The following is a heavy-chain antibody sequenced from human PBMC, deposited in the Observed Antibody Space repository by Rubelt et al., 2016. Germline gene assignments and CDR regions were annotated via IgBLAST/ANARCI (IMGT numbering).Heavy chain of an antibody. CDR2: ISSSSTYM. Sequence: EAQLVESGGGLVKPGGSLRLSCAASGFAFDTYKMNWIRQAPGKGLEWVSSISSSSTYMYYADSVKGRFTISRDDAKNSLYRQMNSLGAEDTAVYYWARDVQWVYRGTDYWGQGSLVTVSS. CDR3: ARDVQWVYRGTDY. D-gene: IGHD1-1*01. V-gene: IGHV3-21*01. CDR1: GFAFDTYK. J-gene: IGHJ4*02.